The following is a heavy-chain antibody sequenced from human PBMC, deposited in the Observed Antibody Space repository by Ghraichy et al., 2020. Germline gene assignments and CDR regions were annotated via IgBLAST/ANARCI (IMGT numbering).Heavy chain of an antibody. J-gene: IGHJ4*02. CDR1: GFTFSSYA. Sequence: GGSLKLSCAASGFTFSSYAMSWVRQAPGKGLEWVSAISGSGGSTYYADSVKGRFTISRDNSKNTLYLQMNSLRAEDTAVYYCAKDRRDGYNQRHLDYWGQGTLVTVSS. D-gene: IGHD5-24*01. CDR3: AKDRRDGYNQRHLDY. CDR2: ISGSGGST. V-gene: IGHV3-23*01.